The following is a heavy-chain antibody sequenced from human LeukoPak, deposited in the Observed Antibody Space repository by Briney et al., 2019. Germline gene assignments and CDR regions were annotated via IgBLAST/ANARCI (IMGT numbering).Heavy chain of an antibody. Sequence: PGRSLRLSCAASGFTFSSYGMHWVRQAPGKGLEWVAVISYDGSNKYYADSVKGQFTISRDNSKNTLYLQMNSLRAEDTAVYYCAKDSLPYSSSWYDYWGQGTLVTVSS. CDR2: ISYDGSNK. D-gene: IGHD6-13*01. J-gene: IGHJ4*02. CDR1: GFTFSSYG. CDR3: AKDSLPYSSSWYDY. V-gene: IGHV3-30*18.